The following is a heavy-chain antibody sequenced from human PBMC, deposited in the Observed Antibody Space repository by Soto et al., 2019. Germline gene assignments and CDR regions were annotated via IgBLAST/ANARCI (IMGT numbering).Heavy chain of an antibody. J-gene: IGHJ6*02. D-gene: IGHD1-26*01. CDR3: ARSEGEMATAKYYYYAVDV. CDR1: GGSFSTYA. V-gene: IGHV1-69*01. Sequence: QAQVVQSGAEVKKPGSSVKVSCKASGGSFSTYAFSWVRQAPGQGLEWLGGIIPGFGTAEYAQKFVGRFSISADDSTTTVYMELSRLTSEDTAVYYCARSEGEMATAKYYYYAVDVWGQGTAVTVSS. CDR2: IIPGFGTA.